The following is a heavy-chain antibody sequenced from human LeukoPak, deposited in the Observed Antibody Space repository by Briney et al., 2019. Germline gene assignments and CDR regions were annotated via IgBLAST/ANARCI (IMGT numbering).Heavy chain of an antibody. D-gene: IGHD5-12*01. CDR1: GFTFSSYA. J-gene: IGHJ4*02. CDR2: ISGSGAYT. CDR3: AREGRVSGYDFDC. Sequence: PGGSLRLSCAASGFTFSSYAMTWVRQAPGKGLEWVSTISGSGAYTYYADSVKGRFTISRDNSKNTLYLQMNSLRAEDTAVYYCAREGRVSGYDFDCWGQGTLVTVSS. V-gene: IGHV3-23*01.